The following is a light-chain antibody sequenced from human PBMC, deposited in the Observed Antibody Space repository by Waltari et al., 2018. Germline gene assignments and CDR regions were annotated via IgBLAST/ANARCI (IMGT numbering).Light chain of an antibody. CDR3: QQYYTTPLT. J-gene: IGKJ4*01. Sequence: DIVMTQSPDSLAVSLGERATINCKSSQSVSYTASNKHYLAWYQQKPVQPPKLIIYWASNRESGVPDRFSGSGSGTDFTLTISRLQAEDVAVYYCQQYYTTPLTCGGGTKVEI. V-gene: IGKV4-1*01. CDR2: WAS. CDR1: QSVSYTASNKHY.